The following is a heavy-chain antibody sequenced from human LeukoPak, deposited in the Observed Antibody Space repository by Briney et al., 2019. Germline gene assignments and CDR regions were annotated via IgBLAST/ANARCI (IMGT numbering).Heavy chain of an antibody. D-gene: IGHD6-6*01. V-gene: IGHV1-18*04. CDR1: GYTFTGYY. Sequence: ASVKVSCKASGYTFTGYYMHWVRQAPGQGLEWMGWISAYNGNTNYAQKLQGRVTMTTDTSTSTAYMELRSLRSDDTAVYYCALFEYSSSFRLDWGQGTLVTVSS. CDR2: ISAYNGNT. J-gene: IGHJ4*02. CDR3: ALFEYSSSFRLD.